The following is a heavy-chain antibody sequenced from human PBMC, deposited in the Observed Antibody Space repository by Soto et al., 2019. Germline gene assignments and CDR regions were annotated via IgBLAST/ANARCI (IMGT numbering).Heavy chain of an antibody. V-gene: IGHV3-33*01. D-gene: IGHD3-16*02. J-gene: IGHJ4*02. CDR2: IWSDGSNK. CDR3: ARDAGSIMISFGGVIVGENFDY. Sequence: QVQLVESGGGVVQPGRSLRLSCAASGFTFSSYGMHWVRQAPGKGLEWVAVIWSDGSNKYYADSVKGRFTISRDNSKNTLYLQMNSLRAEDTAVYYCARDAGSIMISFGGVIVGENFDYWGQGTLVTVSS. CDR1: GFTFSSYG.